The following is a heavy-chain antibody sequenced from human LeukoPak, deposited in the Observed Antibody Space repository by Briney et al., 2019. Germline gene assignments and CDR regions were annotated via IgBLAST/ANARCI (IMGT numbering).Heavy chain of an antibody. J-gene: IGHJ4*02. D-gene: IGHD1-26*01. CDR3: AKSGGYGLIGY. V-gene: IGHV4-39*01. CDR2: IYSSGST. CDR1: GASVSESPCY. Sequence: PSETLCLTCTVSGASVSESPCYWGWIRQHQGKGLEWIGSIYSSGSTYYNASLQSRVTISIETSKNQISLRLNSVTAADTAIYYCAKSGGYGLIGYWGQGTLVSVSS.